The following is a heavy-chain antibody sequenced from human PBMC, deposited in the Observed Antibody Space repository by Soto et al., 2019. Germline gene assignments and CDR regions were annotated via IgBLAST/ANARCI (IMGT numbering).Heavy chain of an antibody. V-gene: IGHV3-33*01. CDR1: GFTFSGLG. D-gene: IGHD1-26*01. CDR3: ARDGVGHTTFFGDFDY. CDR2: IRYDGSNI. J-gene: IGHJ4*02. Sequence: QVQLVESGGGVVQPGRSLRLSCAASGFTFSGLGMHWVRQAPGKGLEWVAVIRYDGSNIYYADAVKGRFTISRDNSKDTLYLQMNSLRADDTAVDDCARDGVGHTTFFGDFDYWGQGTLVTVSS.